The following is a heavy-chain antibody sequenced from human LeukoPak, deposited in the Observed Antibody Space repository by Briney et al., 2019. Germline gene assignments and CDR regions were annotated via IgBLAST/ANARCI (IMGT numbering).Heavy chain of an antibody. Sequence: ASVKVSCKTSGGAFNNYAISWLRQAPGQGLEWMGIINPSGGSTSYAQKFQGRVTMTRDTSTSTVYMELSSLRSEDTAVNYCARVAAAGTPFYWFDPWGQGTLVTVSS. CDR1: GGAFNNYA. V-gene: IGHV1-46*02. CDR2: INPSGGST. J-gene: IGHJ5*02. CDR3: ARVAAAGTPFYWFDP. D-gene: IGHD6-13*01.